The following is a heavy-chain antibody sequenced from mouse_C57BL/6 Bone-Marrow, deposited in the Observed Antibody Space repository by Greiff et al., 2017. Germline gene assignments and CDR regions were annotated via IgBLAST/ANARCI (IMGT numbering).Heavy chain of an antibody. J-gene: IGHJ3*01. CDR1: GFSFTSYG. Sequence: QVQLKQSGPGLVQPSQSLSITCTVSGFSFTSYGVHWVRQSPGKGLEWLGVIWSGGSTNYNAAFISRLSISKDNSKSQVFFKMNRLQADDTAIYYCARNFDGLYYDYGAYWGQGTLVTVSA. D-gene: IGHD2-4*01. CDR3: ARNFDGLYYDYGAY. V-gene: IGHV2-2*01. CDR2: IWSGGST.